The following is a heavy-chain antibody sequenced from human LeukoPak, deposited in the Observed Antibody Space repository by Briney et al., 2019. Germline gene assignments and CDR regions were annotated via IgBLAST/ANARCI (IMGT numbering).Heavy chain of an antibody. D-gene: IGHD2-2*01. CDR2: IYTSGST. V-gene: IGHV4-4*07. Sequence: SETLSLTCTVSGGSISSYYWSWIRQPAGKGLEWIGRIYTSGSTNYNPSLKSRVTMSVDTSKNQFSLKLSSVTAADTAVYYCARDDCSSTSCLYGGSWFDPWGQGTLVTVSS. CDR1: GGSISSYY. J-gene: IGHJ5*02. CDR3: ARDDCSSTSCLYGGSWFDP.